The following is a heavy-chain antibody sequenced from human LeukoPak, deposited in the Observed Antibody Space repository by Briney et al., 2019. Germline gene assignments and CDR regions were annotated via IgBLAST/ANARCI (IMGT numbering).Heavy chain of an antibody. CDR1: GGTFSSYA. Sequence: SVKVSCKASGGTFSSYAISWVRQAPGQGLEWMGRIIPILGIANYAQKFQGRVTITADKSTSTAYMELSSLRSEDTAVYYCARAVCSSTSCYSAFDIWGQGTMVTVSS. D-gene: IGHD2-2*01. J-gene: IGHJ3*02. V-gene: IGHV1-69*04. CDR3: ARAVCSSTSCYSAFDI. CDR2: IIPILGIA.